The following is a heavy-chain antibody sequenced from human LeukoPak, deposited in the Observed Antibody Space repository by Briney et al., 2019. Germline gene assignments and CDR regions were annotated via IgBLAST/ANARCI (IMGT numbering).Heavy chain of an antibody. V-gene: IGHV4-39*01. CDR2: VDWRGST. Sequence: SETLCLTCAVSGVSIISSDFHWAWIRPPPGKGLECIVNVDWRGSTYYSPPLESRVTISVDTSKNQFSLELRSVTAADTAVYYCARHLPHSTGNKRGPDYWGQGTLVTVPS. CDR3: ARHLPHSTGNKRGPDY. CDR1: GVSIISSDFH. D-gene: IGHD2/OR15-2a*01. J-gene: IGHJ4*02.